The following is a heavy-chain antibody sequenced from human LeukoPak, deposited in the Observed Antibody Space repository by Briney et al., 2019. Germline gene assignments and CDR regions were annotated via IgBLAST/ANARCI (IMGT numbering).Heavy chain of an antibody. CDR2: INGGGAIT. CDR3: AKDLTTEYFFDY. J-gene: IGHJ4*02. CDR1: RFTFSNYA. V-gene: IGHV3-23*01. D-gene: IGHD4-17*01. Sequence: GGSLRLSCAASRFTFSNYAMTWARQAPGKGLEWVSNINGGGAITYYADSVKGRSTISRDNSKNTLYLQMNSLRAEDTAVYFCAKDLTTEYFFDYWGQGALVTVSS.